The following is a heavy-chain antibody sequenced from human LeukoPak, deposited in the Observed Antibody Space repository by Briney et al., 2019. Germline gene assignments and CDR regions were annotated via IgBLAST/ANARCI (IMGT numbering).Heavy chain of an antibody. J-gene: IGHJ4*02. V-gene: IGHV3-9*01. D-gene: IGHD4-17*01. CDR2: ISWNSGSI. CDR1: GFTFDDYA. Sequence: PGGSLRLSCAASGFTFDDYAMHWVRQAPGKGLEWVSGISWNSGSIGYADSVKGRFTISRVNAKNSLYLQMNSLRAEDTALYYCAKDSYGDYSYYFDYWGQGTLVTVSS. CDR3: AKDSYGDYSYYFDY.